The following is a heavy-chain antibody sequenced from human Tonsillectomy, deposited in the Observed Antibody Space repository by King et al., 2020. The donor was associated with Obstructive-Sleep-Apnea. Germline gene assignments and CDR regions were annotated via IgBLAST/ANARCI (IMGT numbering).Heavy chain of an antibody. CDR2: IYSIGSP. V-gene: IGHV4-30-4*07. CDR1: GGSIVSGGYS. J-gene: IGHJ4*02. CDR3: ARDIYTMAGT. Sequence: QLQESGPGLVKPSQTLSLTCAVSGGSIVSGGYSWSWIRQPPGKGLEWIGYIYSIGSPYYKPSLKSRLTISVDTTKNQFSLKLSSVTAADTAVYYCARDIYTMAGTWGQGTLVTVSS. D-gene: IGHD6-19*01.